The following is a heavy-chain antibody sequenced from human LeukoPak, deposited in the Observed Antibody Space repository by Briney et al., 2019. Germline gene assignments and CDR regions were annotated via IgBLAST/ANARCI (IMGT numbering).Heavy chain of an antibody. CDR3: AKAYCTRTTCLSPYY. CDR2: TSGSGGST. J-gene: IGHJ4*02. D-gene: IGHD2-2*01. CDR1: GFTFNSYV. Sequence: GGSLRLSCAASGFTFNSYVMRWVRQAPGKGLEWVSATSGSGGSTYYADSVKGRFTVSRDNSKNTLSMQMNSLRAEDTAVYYCAKAYCTRTTCLSPYYWGQRTLVTASS. V-gene: IGHV3-23*01.